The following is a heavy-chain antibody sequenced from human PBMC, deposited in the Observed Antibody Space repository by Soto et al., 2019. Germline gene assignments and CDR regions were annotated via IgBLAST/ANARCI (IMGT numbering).Heavy chain of an antibody. Sequence: QLQLQESGSGLVKPSQTLSLTCAVSGGSISSGGYSWSWIRQPPGKGLEWIGYIYHIGSTYYNPSLKSRVTISVDRSKNQFSLKLSSVPAADTAVYYCASSHAGAHITAAVHWGQGTLVTVSS. J-gene: IGHJ4*02. D-gene: IGHD6-13*01. CDR2: IYHIGST. CDR3: ASSHAGAHITAAVH. V-gene: IGHV4-30-2*01. CDR1: GGSISSGGYS.